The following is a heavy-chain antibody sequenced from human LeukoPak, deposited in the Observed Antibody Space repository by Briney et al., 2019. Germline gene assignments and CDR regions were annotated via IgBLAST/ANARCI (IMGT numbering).Heavy chain of an antibody. CDR1: AFTFSSYS. J-gene: IGHJ4*02. CDR3: ARDRWGTLDY. D-gene: IGHD3-16*01. CDR2: ISSSAGAI. V-gene: IGHV3-48*04. Sequence: GGSLRLSCAASAFTFSSYSMNWVRQAPGMGLEWVSYISSSAGAIYYADSVKGRFTVSRDNAKNSLYLQMNSLRAEDTAVYYCARDRWGTLDYWGQGTLVTVS.